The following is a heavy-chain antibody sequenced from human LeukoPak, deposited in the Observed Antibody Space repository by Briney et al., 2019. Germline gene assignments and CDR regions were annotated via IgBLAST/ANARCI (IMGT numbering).Heavy chain of an antibody. J-gene: IGHJ4*02. CDR3: ARHRGYGDYDFDY. Sequence: SETLSLTCNVSGGSISSYYWSWIRQPPGKGLEWIGYIYTSGSTNYNPSLKSRVTISVDTSKNQFSLKLSSVTAADTAVYYCARHRGYGDYDFDYWGQGTLVTVSS. CDR1: GGSISSYY. V-gene: IGHV4-4*09. CDR2: IYTSGST. D-gene: IGHD4-17*01.